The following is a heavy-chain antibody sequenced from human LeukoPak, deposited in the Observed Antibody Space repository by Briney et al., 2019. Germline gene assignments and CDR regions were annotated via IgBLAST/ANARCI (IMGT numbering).Heavy chain of an antibody. D-gene: IGHD3-10*01. CDR3: AKDHDYYASGPI. V-gene: IGHV3-23*01. Sequence: PGGSLRLSCAASGFTFDDYAMHWVRQAPGKGLEWVSAISGSGDSTYYADSVKGRFTISRDNSKNTLYLQMNSLRAEDTAVYYCAKDHDYYASGPIWGQGTMVTVSS. J-gene: IGHJ3*02. CDR2: ISGSGDST. CDR1: GFTFDDYA.